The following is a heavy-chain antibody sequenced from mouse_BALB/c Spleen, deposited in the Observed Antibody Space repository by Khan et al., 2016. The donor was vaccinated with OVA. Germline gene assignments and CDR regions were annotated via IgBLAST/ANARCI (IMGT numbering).Heavy chain of an antibody. Sequence: QVQLKESGPQLKKPGETVKISCRASGYIFTDYAMHWVRQAPGKVLRWMGWINTETGEATYADDFKGRFAFSLETSATTAYFQINNLKNEDTATYFCAGRFIYWGQGTLVTVSA. CDR1: GYIFTDYA. CDR2: INTETGEA. D-gene: IGHD1-1*01. J-gene: IGHJ3*01. CDR3: AGRFIY. V-gene: IGHV9-2-1*01.